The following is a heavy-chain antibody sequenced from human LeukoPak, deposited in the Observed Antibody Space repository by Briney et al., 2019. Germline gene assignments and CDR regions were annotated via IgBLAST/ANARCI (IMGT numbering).Heavy chain of an antibody. CDR1: GFTFSSHG. J-gene: IGHJ4*02. CDR3: ARGSVDYYADY. Sequence: PGGTLRLSCVASGFTFSSHGMNWVRQAPGKGLEWVSSISSSSSYIYYADSVKGRFTISRDNAKNSLYLQMNSLRAEDTAVYYCARGSVDYYADYWGQGTLVTVSS. D-gene: IGHD3-10*01. CDR2: ISSSSSYI. V-gene: IGHV3-21*01.